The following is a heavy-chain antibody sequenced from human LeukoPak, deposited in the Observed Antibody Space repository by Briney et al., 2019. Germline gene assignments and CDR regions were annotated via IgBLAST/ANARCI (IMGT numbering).Heavy chain of an antibody. CDR3: ARESFQAFDI. J-gene: IGHJ3*02. CDR2: IYYIGIT. D-gene: IGHD1-26*01. CDR1: GGSLSSYY. V-gene: IGHV4-59*01. Sequence: SETLSLTCTVSGGSLSSYYWSWLRQPPGKGLEYIGYIYYIGITNYNPSLKSRVTISVDTSKNQFSLELSSVTAADTAIYYCARESFQAFDIWGQGTVVTVSS.